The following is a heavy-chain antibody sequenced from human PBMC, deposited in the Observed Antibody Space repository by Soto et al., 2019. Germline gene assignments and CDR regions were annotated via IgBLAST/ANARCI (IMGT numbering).Heavy chain of an antibody. V-gene: IGHV3-53*01. CDR2: IYSGGST. D-gene: IGHD6-6*01. CDR3: ARTKGSRSSRLGYDYYYGMAV. Sequence: EVQLVESGGGLIQPGGSLRLSCAASGFTVSSNYMSWVRQAPGKGLEWVSVIYSGGSTYYADSVKGRFTISRDNSKNTLYLQMISLRAEDTAVYYCARTKGSRSSRLGYDYYYGMAVWGQGTTVTVSS. CDR1: GFTVSSNY. J-gene: IGHJ6*02.